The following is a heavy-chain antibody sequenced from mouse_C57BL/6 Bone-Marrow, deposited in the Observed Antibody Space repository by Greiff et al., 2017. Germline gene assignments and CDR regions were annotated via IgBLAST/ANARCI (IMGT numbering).Heavy chain of an antibody. CDR2: IDPENGDT. CDR3: TILLRFFDY. CDR1: GFNIKDDY. V-gene: IGHV14-4*01. Sequence: VQLQQSGAELVRPGASVQLSCTASGFNIKDDYMHWVKQRPEQGLEWIGWIDPENGDTEYASKFQGKATITADTSSNTAYLQLSSLTSEDTAVYYCTILLRFFDYWGQGTTLTVSS. D-gene: IGHD1-1*01. J-gene: IGHJ2*01.